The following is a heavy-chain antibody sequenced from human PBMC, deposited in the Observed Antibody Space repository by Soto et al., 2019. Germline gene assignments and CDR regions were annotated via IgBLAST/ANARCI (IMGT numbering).Heavy chain of an antibody. J-gene: IGHJ4*02. CDR1: GFTFSDAW. D-gene: IGHD3-16*01. Sequence: EVQLVESGGGLVKPGGSLRVSCAASGFTFSDAWMSWVRQAPGKGLEWVGRIKSKTDGETTDYAAPVKGRFAISRDDSKKTVYLRMNSLKTEDTATYFCTTQGGGDDIYFDYWGQGTLVAVSS. CDR2: IKSKTDGETT. V-gene: IGHV3-15*01. CDR3: TTQGGGDDIYFDY.